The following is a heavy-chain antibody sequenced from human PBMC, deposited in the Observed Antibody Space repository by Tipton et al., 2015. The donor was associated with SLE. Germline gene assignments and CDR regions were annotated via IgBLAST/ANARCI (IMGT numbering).Heavy chain of an antibody. CDR3: ARGLKHDRFDY. V-gene: IGHV4-38-2*02. CDR2: IFYSGTT. CDR1: GYSISSGYR. J-gene: IGHJ4*02. Sequence: GLVKPSETLSLSCSVSGYSISSGYRWGWIRQPPGKGLEWIGCIFYSGTTDYNPSLKSRVAISIDTSKSQFSLRLRSVTAADTAVYYCARGLKHDRFDYWGQGTLVTVSS. D-gene: IGHD1-1*01.